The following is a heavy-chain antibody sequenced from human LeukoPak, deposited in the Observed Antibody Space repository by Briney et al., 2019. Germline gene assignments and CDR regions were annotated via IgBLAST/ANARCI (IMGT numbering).Heavy chain of an antibody. Sequence: PGGSLRLSCAASGFTFSSYAMHWVRQAPGKGLEWVAVISYDGSNKYYADSVKGRFTISRDNSKNTLYLQMNSLRAEDTAVYYCARDSSSSWRFYWYFDLWGRGTLVTVSS. D-gene: IGHD6-13*01. V-gene: IGHV3-30-3*01. CDR2: ISYDGSNK. J-gene: IGHJ2*01. CDR1: GFTFSSYA. CDR3: ARDSSSSWRFYWYFDL.